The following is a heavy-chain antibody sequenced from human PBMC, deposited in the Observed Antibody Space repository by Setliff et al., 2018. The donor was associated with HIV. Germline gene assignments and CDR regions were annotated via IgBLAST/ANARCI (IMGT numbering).Heavy chain of an antibody. CDR1: GYSFTSYW. J-gene: IGHJ6*02. D-gene: IGHD3-22*01. V-gene: IGHV5-51*01. CDR2: IYPGDSDT. Sequence: GESLKISCKGSGYSFTSYWIGWVRQMPGKGLEWMGIIYPGDSDTRYSPSFQGRVTISADKSISTAYLQWSSLKAPDTAMYYCARLLNYYDSSGYYFRLFYGMDVWGQGTTVTVSS. CDR3: ARLLNYYDSSGYYFRLFYGMDV.